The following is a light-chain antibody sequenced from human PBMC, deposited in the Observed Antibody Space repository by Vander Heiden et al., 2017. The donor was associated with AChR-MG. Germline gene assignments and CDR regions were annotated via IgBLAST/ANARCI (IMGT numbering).Light chain of an antibody. V-gene: IGKV3-15*01. J-gene: IGKJ2*01. CDR2: GAS. Sequence: EIGLTQSPATLSVSPGERAALPCRASQSVSSNLAWYQQKPGQAPSLLIYGASTRATGIPARFSGSGSGTEFTLTISSLQSEDFAVYYCQHYNKWPYTFGQGTKLEIK. CDR3: QHYNKWPYT. CDR1: QSVSSN.